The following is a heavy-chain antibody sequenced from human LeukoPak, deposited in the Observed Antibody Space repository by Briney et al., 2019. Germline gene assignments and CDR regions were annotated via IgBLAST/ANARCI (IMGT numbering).Heavy chain of an antibody. Sequence: GGSLRLSCAASGFTVSSNYMSWVRQAPGKGLEWVANIKQDGSEKYYVDSVKGRFTISRDNAKNSLYLQMNSLRAEDTAVYYCARGAAAGTADWGQGTLVTVSS. CDR3: ARGAAAGTAD. CDR1: GFTVSSNY. J-gene: IGHJ4*02. D-gene: IGHD6-13*01. V-gene: IGHV3-7*01. CDR2: IKQDGSEK.